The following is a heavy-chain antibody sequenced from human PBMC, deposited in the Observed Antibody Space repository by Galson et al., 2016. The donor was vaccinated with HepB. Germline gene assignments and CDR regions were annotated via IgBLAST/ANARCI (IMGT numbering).Heavy chain of an antibody. Sequence: SVKVSCKVSGHSLTELAIHWVRQAPGKRLEWMGGYDKEDGGTTYAQKFQGRITMTEDTSTDTAYMELSRLTSEDTAVYYCATGGTYCGGGSCFLSNWFDPWGQGTLATVSS. V-gene: IGHV1-24*01. D-gene: IGHD2-21*01. CDR2: YDKEDGGT. J-gene: IGHJ5*02. CDR3: ATGGTYCGGGSCFLSNWFDP. CDR1: GHSLTELA.